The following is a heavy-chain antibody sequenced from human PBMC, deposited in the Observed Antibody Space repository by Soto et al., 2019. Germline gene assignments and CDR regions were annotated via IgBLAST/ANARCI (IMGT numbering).Heavy chain of an antibody. CDR1: GFTFSSYW. D-gene: IGHD1-26*01. CDR3: ARSPARSHPHYSYNGMDV. CDR2: IKQDGSEI. Sequence: PGGSLRLSCAASGFTFSSYWMNWVRQAPGKGLEWVANIKQDGSEIYYVDSVKGRFTISRDNAKNSLYLQMNSLRAEDTAVYYCARSPARSHPHYSYNGMDVWGQGTTVTVSS. V-gene: IGHV3-7*03. J-gene: IGHJ6*02.